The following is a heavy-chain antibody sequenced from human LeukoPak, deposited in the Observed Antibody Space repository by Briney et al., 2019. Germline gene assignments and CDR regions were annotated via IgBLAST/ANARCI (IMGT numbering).Heavy chain of an antibody. D-gene: IGHD1-1*01. CDR1: GGSISSYY. CDR3: ARASGNWRVDY. J-gene: IGHJ4*02. CDR2: IYYSGST. Sequence: PSETLSLTCTVSGGSISSYYWSWIRQPPGKGLEWIGYIYYSGSTNYNPSLKSRLIISVDTSKNQFSLRLSSVTAADTAVYYCARASGNWRVDYWGQGTLVTVSS. V-gene: IGHV4-59*01.